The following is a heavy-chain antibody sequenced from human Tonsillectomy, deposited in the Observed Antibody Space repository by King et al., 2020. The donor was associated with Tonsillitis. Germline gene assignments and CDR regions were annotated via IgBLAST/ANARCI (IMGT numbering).Heavy chain of an antibody. D-gene: IGHD2-21*01. J-gene: IGHJ4*02. CDR1: GFTFSSYG. CDR3: ARHGSAYSVDY. V-gene: IGHV3-23*03. Sequence: QLVQSGGGLVQPGGSLRLSCEASGFTFSSYGMSWVRQAPGKGLEWVSLIHANTGITSYADSVRGRFTISRANSKNTLDLQMNSLRADDTAVYYCARHGSAYSVDYWGQGTLVTVSS. CDR2: IHANTGIT.